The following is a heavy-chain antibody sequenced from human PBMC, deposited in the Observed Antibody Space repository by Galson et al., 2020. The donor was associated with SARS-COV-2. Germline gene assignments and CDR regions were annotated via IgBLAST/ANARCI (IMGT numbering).Heavy chain of an antibody. J-gene: IGHJ6*02. Sequence: GGSLRLSCAASGFTFSSYAMHWVHQAPGKGLEWVAVISYDGSNKYYADSVKGRFTISRDNSNNTLYLQMNSLRAEDTAVYYCARNLDYYYYGMDVWGQGTTVTVSS. V-gene: IGHV3-30*04. CDR3: ARNLDYYYYGMDV. CDR1: GFTFSSYA. CDR2: ISYDGSNK.